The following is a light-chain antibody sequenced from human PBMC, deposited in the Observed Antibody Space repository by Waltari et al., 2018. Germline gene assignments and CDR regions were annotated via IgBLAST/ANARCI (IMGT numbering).Light chain of an antibody. V-gene: IGKV4-1*01. J-gene: IGKJ1*01. Sequence: DIVITQSPDSLAVSLGETATIPCTSSQSLLYSSNNKNYLAWYQQKPGQPPKLLIHWASTRAFGVPDRFYGSGSETDFTLTISRLQAEDVAIYHCQQYYSSPGTFGQGTKVEIK. CDR1: QSLLYSSNNKNY. CDR2: WAS. CDR3: QQYYSSPGT.